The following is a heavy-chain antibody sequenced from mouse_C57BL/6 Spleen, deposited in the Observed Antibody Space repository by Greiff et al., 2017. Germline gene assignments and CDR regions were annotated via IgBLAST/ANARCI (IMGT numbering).Heavy chain of an antibody. CDR3: TREGGSSRFDY. CDR1: GYTFTDYE. V-gene: IGHV1-15*01. J-gene: IGHJ2*01. Sequence: VQLQQSGAELVRPGASVTLSCKASGYTFTDYEMHWVKQTPVHGLEWIGAIDPETGGTAYNQKFKGKAILTADKSSSTACMELRSLTSEDSAVYYCTREGGSSRFDYWGQGTTLTGSS. D-gene: IGHD1-1*01. CDR2: IDPETGGT.